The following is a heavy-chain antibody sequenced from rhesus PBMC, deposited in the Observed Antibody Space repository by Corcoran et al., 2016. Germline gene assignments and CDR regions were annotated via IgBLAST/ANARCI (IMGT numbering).Heavy chain of an antibody. D-gene: IGHD5-36*01. J-gene: IGHJ4*01. CDR3: ARGLYSYGLNYFDY. CDR2: IYGSGSST. V-gene: IGHV4-169*01. Sequence: QLQLQESGPGLVKPSETLSLTCAVSGGSISSSYWSWIRQAPGKGLEWIGYIYGSGSSTNYNPCLNSRVTLSVATSKNQLSLKLSSVTAADTAVYYGARGLYSYGLNYFDYWGQGVLVTVSS. CDR1: GGSISSSY.